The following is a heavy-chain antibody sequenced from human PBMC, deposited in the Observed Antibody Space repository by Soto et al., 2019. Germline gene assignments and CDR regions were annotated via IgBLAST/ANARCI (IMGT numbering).Heavy chain of an antibody. Sequence: GGSLRLSCAASGFTFSSYGMHWVRQAPGKGLEWVAVISYDGSNKYYADSVKGRFTISRDNSKNTLYLQMNSLRAEDTAVYYCAKAMTTVTTSLFWMLYWGQGTLVTVSS. D-gene: IGHD4-17*01. CDR3: AKAMTTVTTSLFWMLY. CDR1: GFTFSSYG. J-gene: IGHJ4*02. CDR2: ISYDGSNK. V-gene: IGHV3-30*18.